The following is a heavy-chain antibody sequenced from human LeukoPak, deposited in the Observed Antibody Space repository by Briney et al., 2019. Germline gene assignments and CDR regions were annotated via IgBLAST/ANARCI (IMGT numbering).Heavy chain of an antibody. V-gene: IGHV3-66*01. D-gene: IGHD3-9*01. CDR3: ARGAGPYDILTGFSLSWFDP. Sequence: PGGSLRRSCAASGFAVSSSYMSWVRQAPGKGLEWVSIIYSGGSTYYADSVKGRFTISRDNSKNTLYLQMNSLRAEDTAVYYCARGAGPYDILTGFSLSWFDPWGQGTLVIVPS. J-gene: IGHJ5*02. CDR2: IYSGGST. CDR1: GFAVSSSY.